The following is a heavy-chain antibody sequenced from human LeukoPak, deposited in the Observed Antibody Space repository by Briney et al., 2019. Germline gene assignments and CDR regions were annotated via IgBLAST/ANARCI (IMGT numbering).Heavy chain of an antibody. CDR2: ISGSSSYI. CDR1: GFTFSSYS. V-gene: IGHV3-21*01. Sequence: GGSLRLSCAASGFTFSSYSMNWVRQAPGKGLEWVSSISGSSSYIYYADSVKGRFTISRDNAKNSLYLQMNSLRAEDTAVYYCARDQSTYYYDSSGYFVWGQGTLVTVSS. CDR3: ARDQSTYYYDSSGYFV. J-gene: IGHJ4*02. D-gene: IGHD3-22*01.